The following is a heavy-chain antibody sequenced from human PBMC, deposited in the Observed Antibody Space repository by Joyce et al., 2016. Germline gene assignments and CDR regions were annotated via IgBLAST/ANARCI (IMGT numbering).Heavy chain of an antibody. D-gene: IGHD5-18*01. V-gene: IGHV3-23*01. CDR3: AGRGYSYGAFDF. J-gene: IGHJ4*02. CDR1: GFTLSIYG. Sequence: EVQLLESGGALVQPGGSLRLSCAVSGFTLSIYGMSWVRQAPGKGLEWLSAISEDGDNTYYADSVKGRFTISRDNFKNTLYLQMSSLRGEDTAVYYCAGRGYSYGAFDFWGQGTLVTVSS. CDR2: ISEDGDNT.